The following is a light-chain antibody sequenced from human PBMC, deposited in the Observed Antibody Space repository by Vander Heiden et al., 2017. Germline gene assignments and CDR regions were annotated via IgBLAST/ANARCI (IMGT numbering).Light chain of an antibody. CDR2: WAS. CDR1: QSVLYSSNNKNY. CDR3: QQDSSTPT. J-gene: IGKJ3*01. Sequence: DIVMTQSPDSLAVSLGERATINCKSSQSVLYSSNNKNYLAWYQQKPGQPPKLLIYWASNREYGVPARFSGSGSGTDFTLTISSLQAEDVAVYYCQQDSSTPTFGHGTKVDIK. V-gene: IGKV4-1*01.